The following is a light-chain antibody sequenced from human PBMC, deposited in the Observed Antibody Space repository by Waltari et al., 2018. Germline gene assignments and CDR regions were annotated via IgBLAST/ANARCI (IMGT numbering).Light chain of an antibody. Sequence: QSALTQPASVSGSPGQSITISCTGTTSDVGGYNFVSWYQQHPGKAPKLMIYDVGNRPSGVSNRVSGSKSGNTASLTISGLQTEDEADYYCSSYRSSGTHYVFGTGTEVTVL. V-gene: IGLV2-14*03. CDR1: TSDVGGYNF. J-gene: IGLJ1*01. CDR2: DVG. CDR3: SSYRSSGTHYV.